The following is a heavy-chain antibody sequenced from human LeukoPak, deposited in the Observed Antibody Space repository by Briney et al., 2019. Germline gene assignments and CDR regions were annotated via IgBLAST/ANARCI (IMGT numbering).Heavy chain of an antibody. J-gene: IGHJ4*02. CDR1: GFTFYDYA. CDR2: ISWNSVNI. D-gene: IGHD5-24*01. V-gene: IGHV3-9*01. Sequence: SGGSLRLSCAASGFTFYDYAMHWVRQAPGKGLEWVSGISWNSVNIGHEDSVKGRFTISRDNAKNSLHLQMNSLRPEDTALYYCVKDRGLRNQWLQVTYDSWGQGTLVTVSS. CDR3: VKDRGLRNQWLQVTYDS.